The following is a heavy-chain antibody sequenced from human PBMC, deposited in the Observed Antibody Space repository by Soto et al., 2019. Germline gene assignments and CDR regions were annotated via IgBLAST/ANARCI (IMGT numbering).Heavy chain of an antibody. CDR2: FYSGGSS. CDR3: ARAPDIVGANYFDF. J-gene: IGHJ4*02. V-gene: IGHV3-53*02. D-gene: IGHD1-26*01. Sequence: EVQLVETGGGLIQPGGSLRLSCAASGFTVFSAYMNWVRQAPGKGLEWVAVFYSGGSSYYADSVKGRFTISRDTSKNTVDLHIDSLRADDTAVYYCARAPDIVGANYFDFWGQGSLVTVSS. CDR1: GFTVFSAY.